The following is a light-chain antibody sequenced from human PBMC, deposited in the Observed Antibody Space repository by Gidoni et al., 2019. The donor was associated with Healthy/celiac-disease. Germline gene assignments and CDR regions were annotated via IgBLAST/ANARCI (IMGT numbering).Light chain of an antibody. CDR2: DVS. J-gene: IGLJ3*02. V-gene: IGLV2-14*01. CDR1: SSDVGGYNY. Sequence: QSALTHPASVSGSPGQSITISCTGTSSDVGGYNYVSWYQQHPGKAPKLIIYDVSNRPSGVSNRFSGSKSGNTASLTISGLQAEDEADYYCSSYTSSSTLEVFGGGTKLTVL. CDR3: SSYTSSSTLEV.